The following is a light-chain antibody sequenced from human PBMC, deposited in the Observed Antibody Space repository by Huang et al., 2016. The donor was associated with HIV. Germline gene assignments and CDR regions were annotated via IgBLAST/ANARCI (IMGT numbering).Light chain of an antibody. CDR2: KAS. Sequence: DIQMTQSPSSLSAFVGDRVTITCRASQSISSWLAWYQKKPGKAPKVLIYKASNLESGVPSRFSGSGCGTEFTLTISSLQPDDFAAYYCQQYNSYPLTFGGGTRVEIK. J-gene: IGKJ4*01. CDR1: QSISSW. V-gene: IGKV1-5*03. CDR3: QQYNSYPLT.